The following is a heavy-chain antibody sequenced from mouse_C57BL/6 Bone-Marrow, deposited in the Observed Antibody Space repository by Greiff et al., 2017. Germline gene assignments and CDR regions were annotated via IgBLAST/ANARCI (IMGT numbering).Heavy chain of an antibody. D-gene: IGHD4-1*01. J-gene: IGHJ3*01. CDR2: IWSGGST. CDR3: ARNWDWSWFAY. CDR1: GFSLTSYG. V-gene: IGHV2-2*01. Sequence: QVHVKQSGPGLVQPSQSLSITCTVSGFSLTSYGVHWVRQSPGKGLEWLGVIWSGGSTDYNAAFISRLSISKDNSKSQVFFKMNSLQADDTAIYYCARNWDWSWFAYWGQGTLVTVSA.